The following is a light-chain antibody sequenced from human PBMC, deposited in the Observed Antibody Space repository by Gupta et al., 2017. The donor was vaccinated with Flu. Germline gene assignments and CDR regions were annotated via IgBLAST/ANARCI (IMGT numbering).Light chain of an antibody. CDR1: QDISSW. CDR2: AAT. CDR3: QQYDTYPLT. J-gene: IGKJ4*01. Sequence: DIQMTQSPSSLSASIGDRVTITCRASQDISSWLVWFQQKPGKAPKSLIYAATILEGGVPSRFSGSGSGTDFTLTISSLQPEDFATYYCQQYDTYPLTFGGGTKVGIK. V-gene: IGKV1D-16*01.